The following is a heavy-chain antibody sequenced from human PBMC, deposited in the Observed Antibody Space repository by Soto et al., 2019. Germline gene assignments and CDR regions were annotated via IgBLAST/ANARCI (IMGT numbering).Heavy chain of an antibody. Sequence: GGSLRLSCAASGFTFSDYWMNWVRQAPGKGLVWDSRIDSDGSSTSYADSVKGRFTISRDNAKNTLYLQMNSLRAEDTAVYYCAKEDTGYSYDRYYYYYYMDVWGKGTTVTVS. CDR1: GFTFSDYW. V-gene: IGHV3-74*01. CDR2: IDSDGSST. J-gene: IGHJ6*03. CDR3: AKEDTGYSYDRYYYYYYMDV. D-gene: IGHD5-18*01.